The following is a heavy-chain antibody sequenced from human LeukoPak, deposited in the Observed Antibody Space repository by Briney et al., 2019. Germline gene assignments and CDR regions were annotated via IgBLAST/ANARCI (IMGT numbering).Heavy chain of an antibody. CDR2: ISSSSSYI. CDR1: GFTFSSYS. J-gene: IGHJ4*02. D-gene: IGHD6-19*01. CDR3: ARESIAVAGTLDY. Sequence: GGSLRLSCAASGFTFSSYSMNWVRQAPGKGLEWVSSISSSSSYIYYADPVKGRFTISRDNAKNSLYLQMNSLRAEDTAVYYCARESIAVAGTLDYWGQGTLVTVSS. V-gene: IGHV3-21*01.